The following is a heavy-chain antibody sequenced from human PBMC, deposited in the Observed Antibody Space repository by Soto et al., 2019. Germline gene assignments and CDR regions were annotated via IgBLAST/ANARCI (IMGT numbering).Heavy chain of an antibody. D-gene: IGHD3-22*01. CDR2: INHSGST. Sequence: QVQLQQWGAGLLKPSETLSLTCAVYGGSFSGYYWSWIRQPPGKGLEWIGEINHSGSTNYNPSLKSRVTISVDTSKNQFSLKLSSVTAADTAVYYCARGIYYYDSSGYYPRTFYFGYWGQGTLVTVSS. CDR1: GGSFSGYY. J-gene: IGHJ4*02. V-gene: IGHV4-34*01. CDR3: ARGIYYYDSSGYYPRTFYFGY.